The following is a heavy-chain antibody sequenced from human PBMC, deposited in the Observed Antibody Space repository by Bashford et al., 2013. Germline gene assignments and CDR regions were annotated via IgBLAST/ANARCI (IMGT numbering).Heavy chain of an antibody. J-gene: IGHJ4*02. CDR2: ISSKSHYI. Sequence: VRQAPGKGLEWVSTISSKSHYIYYADSMKGRFTISRDNARNSLYLQMNSLRAEDTAVYYCARANLYSSGWSTGNFDYWGQGILVTVSS. V-gene: IGHV3-21*01. CDR3: ARANLYSSGWSTGNFDY. D-gene: IGHD6-19*01.